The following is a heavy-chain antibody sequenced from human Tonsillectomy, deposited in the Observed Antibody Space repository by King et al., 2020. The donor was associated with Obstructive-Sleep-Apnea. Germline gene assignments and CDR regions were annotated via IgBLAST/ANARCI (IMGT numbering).Heavy chain of an antibody. J-gene: IGHJ4*02. CDR2: IKSQTDGGTT. Sequence: VQLVESGGGLVKPGESLRLSCAASGFTFSNTWMSWVRQAPGKGLDWVGRIKSQTDGGTTDNAAPVQGRFTISRDDSTNTLFLQMNSLKTEDTALYFCTTGLWFGESNFDYWGQGTLVTVSS. CDR3: TTGLWFGESNFDY. D-gene: IGHD3-10*01. V-gene: IGHV3-15*01. CDR1: GFTFSNTW.